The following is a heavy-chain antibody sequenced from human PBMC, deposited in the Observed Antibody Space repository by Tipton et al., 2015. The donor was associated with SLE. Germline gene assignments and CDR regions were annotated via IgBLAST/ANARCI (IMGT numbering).Heavy chain of an antibody. J-gene: IGHJ4*02. D-gene: IGHD5-18*01. V-gene: IGHV5-51*03. CDR3: ARLTHDGYTYGYYFDY. CDR2: IFPGDPQT. CDR1: GYCFSRFW. Sequence: QLVQSGAEVKKPGESLKISCKGSGYCFSRFWIGWLRQMPGQGLEWMGSIFPGDPQTRYSPSLQGQVTISADKSISTAYLQWSSLTASDTAIYYCARLTHDGYTYGYYFDYWGQGSLVTVSS.